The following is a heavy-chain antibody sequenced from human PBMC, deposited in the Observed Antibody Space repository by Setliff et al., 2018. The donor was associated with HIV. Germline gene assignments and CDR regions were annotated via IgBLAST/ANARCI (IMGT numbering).Heavy chain of an antibody. CDR2: ISTDNHKT. V-gene: IGHV1-18*01. CDR3: ARGAKYGESHLGWFDF. D-gene: IGHD2-21*01. Sequence: ASVKVSCKASGYSFSSYGISWVRQAPGQALEWMGWISTDNHKTNYAQRLQDRVKMTSDTSTTTAYMELMSLRSDDTAIYYCARGAKYGESHLGWFDFWGQGTLVTVSS. CDR1: GYSFSSYG. J-gene: IGHJ5*01.